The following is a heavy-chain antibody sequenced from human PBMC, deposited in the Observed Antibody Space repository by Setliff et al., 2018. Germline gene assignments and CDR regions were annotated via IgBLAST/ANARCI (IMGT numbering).Heavy chain of an antibody. Sequence: SETLSLTCTVSGGSISSYYWSWIRQPAGKGLEWIGHIYIGGSANYNPSLKSRVTISVDTSKNQFSLIMTSVTAADTAVYYCARSGDYALKDWGQGTLVTVSS. J-gene: IGHJ4*02. CDR1: GGSISSYY. V-gene: IGHV4-4*07. D-gene: IGHD4-17*01. CDR2: IYIGGSA. CDR3: ARSGDYALKD.